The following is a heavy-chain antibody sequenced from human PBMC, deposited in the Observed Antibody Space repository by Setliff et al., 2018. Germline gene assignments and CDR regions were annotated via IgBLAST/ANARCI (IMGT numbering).Heavy chain of an antibody. V-gene: IGHV3-7*03. CDR3: RQWFGELSRDY. D-gene: IGHD3-10*01. J-gene: IGHJ4*02. Sequence: PGGSLRLSCAASGFTFSSFWMSWVRQSPGKGLEWVANINQDGSGKYYVDSVKGRFTISGDSSKNAVYLQMNSLRADDTAVYYCRQWFGELSRDYWGPGTLVTVSS. CDR1: GFTFSSFW. CDR2: INQDGSGK.